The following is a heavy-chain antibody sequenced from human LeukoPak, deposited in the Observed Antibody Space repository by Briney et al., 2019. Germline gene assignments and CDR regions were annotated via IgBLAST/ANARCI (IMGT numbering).Heavy chain of an antibody. V-gene: IGHV3-23*01. CDR3: AKDPHVVVTSSGDY. CDR1: GFTFSSYA. CDR2: ISGSGGST. D-gene: IGHD2-21*02. J-gene: IGHJ4*02. Sequence: PGGSLRLSCAASGFTFSSYAMSWVRQAPGKGLEWVSAISGSGGSTYYADSVKGRFTISRDNSKNTLYLQMNSLRVEDTAVYYCAKDPHVVVTSSGDYWGQGTLVTVSS.